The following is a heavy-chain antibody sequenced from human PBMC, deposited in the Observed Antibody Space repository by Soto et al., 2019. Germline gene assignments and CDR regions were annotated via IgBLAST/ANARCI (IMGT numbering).Heavy chain of an antibody. Sequence: ESGGGVVQPGRSLRLSCAASGFTISSYAMHWVRQAPGKGLEWVAVISYDGSNKYYADSVKGRFTISRDNSKNTLYLQMNSLRAEDTAVYYCASYGMDVWGQGTTVTVSS. CDR1: GFTISSYA. V-gene: IGHV3-30-3*01. CDR3: ASYGMDV. J-gene: IGHJ6*02. CDR2: ISYDGSNK.